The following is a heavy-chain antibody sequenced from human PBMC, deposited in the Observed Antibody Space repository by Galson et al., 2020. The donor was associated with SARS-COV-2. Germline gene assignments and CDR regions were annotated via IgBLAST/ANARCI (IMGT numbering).Heavy chain of an antibody. V-gene: IGHV3-33*01. CDR1: GFTFSSYG. Sequence: GGSLRLSCAASGFTFSSYGMHWVRQAPGKGLEWVAVIWYDGSHKYYADSVKGRFTISRDNSKNTLYLQMNSLRAEDTAVYYCARAGEVGATTGFDDWGEGALGTGSS. CDR3: ARAGEVGATTGFDD. CDR2: IWYDGSHK. J-gene: IGHJ4*02. D-gene: IGHD1-26*01.